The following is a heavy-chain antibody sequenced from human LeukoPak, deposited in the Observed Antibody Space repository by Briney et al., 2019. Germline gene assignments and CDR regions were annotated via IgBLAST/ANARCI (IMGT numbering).Heavy chain of an antibody. J-gene: IGHJ4*02. CDR1: GYTFTGYY. CDR2: IKPDSGVS. CDR3: ARGGKSELGTCDH. Sequence: ASVNVSCKASGYTFTGYYMQWVRQAPGQGLEWMGWIKPDSGVSNYAPKFQGRVTMTWDTSISTVYMELKRLTSDDTAMYYCARGGKSELGTCDHWGQETLVTVSS. V-gene: IGHV1-2*02. D-gene: IGHD7-27*01.